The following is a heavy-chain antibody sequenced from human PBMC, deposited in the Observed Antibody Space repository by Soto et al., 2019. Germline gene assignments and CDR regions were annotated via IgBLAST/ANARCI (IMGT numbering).Heavy chain of an antibody. CDR2: IYHSGNA. Sequence: HLQLQESGSGLVKPSQTLSLTCAVSGGSISSAGYSWSWIRQPPGKGLEWIGYIYHSGNANYNPSLKSRVTISVDRSKNQFSLKLSSVTAADTAVYYCARESHGLFDYWGQGTLVTVSS. D-gene: IGHD4-17*01. V-gene: IGHV4-30-2*01. CDR1: GGSISSAGYS. J-gene: IGHJ4*02. CDR3: ARESHGLFDY.